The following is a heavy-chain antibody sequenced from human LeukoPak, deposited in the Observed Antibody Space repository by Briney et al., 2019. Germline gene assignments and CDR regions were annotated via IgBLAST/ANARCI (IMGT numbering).Heavy chain of an antibody. CDR1: GFTFSSYG. V-gene: IGHV3-30*18. CDR2: ISYDGSNK. J-gene: IGHJ3*02. D-gene: IGHD3-22*01. Sequence: GRSLRLSCAASGFTFSSYGMHWVRQAPGKGLEWVAVISYDGSNKYYADSVKGRFTISRDNSKNTLYLQMNSLRAEDTAVYYCAKTITMNAEDAFDIWGQGTMVTVSS. CDR3: AKTITMNAEDAFDI.